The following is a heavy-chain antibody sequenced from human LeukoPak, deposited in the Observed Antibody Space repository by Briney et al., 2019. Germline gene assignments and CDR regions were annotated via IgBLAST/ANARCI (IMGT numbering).Heavy chain of an antibody. J-gene: IGHJ4*02. CDR2: ISGSGSNT. Sequence: GGSLRLSCAASGFTFSSYAMTRVRQAPGKGLEWVSSISGSGSNTYYADSLKGRFTISRDNSKNTLFLQMNSLRADDTAAYYCARGNGDFAIHPDYWGQGTLVTVSS. D-gene: IGHD4-17*01. CDR3: ARGNGDFAIHPDY. V-gene: IGHV3-23*01. CDR1: GFTFSSYA.